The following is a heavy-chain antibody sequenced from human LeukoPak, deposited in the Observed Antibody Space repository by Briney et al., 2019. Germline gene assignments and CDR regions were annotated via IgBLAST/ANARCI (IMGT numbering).Heavy chain of an antibody. CDR3: ARHPTDSGSYYDN. J-gene: IGHJ4*02. Sequence: PSETLSLTCTVSGGSLSSTSYYWGWIRHPPGKGLEWIGSIYYSGDTHYNPSLKSRVTISVDTSKTQYSLNLSSGAAAATAVYYCARHPTDSGSYYDNWGQGTLVTVSS. V-gene: IGHV4-39*01. D-gene: IGHD1-26*01. CDR2: IYYSGDT. CDR1: GGSLSSTSYY.